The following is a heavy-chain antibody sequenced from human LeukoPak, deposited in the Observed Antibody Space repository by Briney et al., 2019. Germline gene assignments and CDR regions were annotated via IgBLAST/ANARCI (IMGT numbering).Heavy chain of an antibody. CDR1: GGSISSYY. CDR2: IYYSGST. V-gene: IGHV4-59*01. D-gene: IGHD3-22*01. CDR3: ARVGRDYYDSSGYYFDY. Sequence: SEILSLTCTVSGGSISSYYWSWIRQPPGKGLEWIGYIYYSGSTNYNPSLKSRVTISVDTSKNQFSLKLSSVTAADTAVYYCARVGRDYYDSSGYYFDYWGQGTLVTVSS. J-gene: IGHJ4*02.